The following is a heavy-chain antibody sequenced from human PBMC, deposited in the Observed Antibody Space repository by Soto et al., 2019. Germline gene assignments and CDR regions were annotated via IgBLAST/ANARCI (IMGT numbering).Heavy chain of an antibody. Sequence: QVQLVESGGGVVQPGRSLRLSCVASGFTFSSYGMHWVRQAPGKGLEWVAVISYDGSNKYYADSVKGRFTISRDNSKNTLYRQMDRLRAEDTAMYYCAKGRTGSCYSTSAYWGQGTLVIVSS. V-gene: IGHV3-30*18. J-gene: IGHJ4*02. CDR3: AKGRTGSCYSTSAY. CDR2: ISYDGSNK. CDR1: GFTFSSYG. D-gene: IGHD2-15*01.